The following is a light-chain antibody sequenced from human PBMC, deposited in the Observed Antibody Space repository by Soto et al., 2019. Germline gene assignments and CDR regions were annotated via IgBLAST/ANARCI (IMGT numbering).Light chain of an antibody. CDR1: SSDVGGSKY. CDR3: SSKSSSGTLYV. Sequence: QSALAQPASVSGSPGQSITISCTVSSSDVGGSKYVSWYQQHPGKAPRLLIYEVRYRPSGVSNRFSGSKSGNTASLTVSGLQAEDEADYYCSSKSSSGTLYVFGTGTKVTVL. V-gene: IGLV2-14*01. CDR2: EVR. J-gene: IGLJ1*01.